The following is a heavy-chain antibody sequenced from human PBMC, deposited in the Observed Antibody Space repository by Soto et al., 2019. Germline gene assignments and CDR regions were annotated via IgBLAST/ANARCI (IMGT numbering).Heavy chain of an antibody. CDR3: VSAGYSSGWYDY. D-gene: IGHD6-19*01. CDR1: GDSVSSNSAA. V-gene: IGHV6-1*01. J-gene: IGHJ4*02. CDR2: TYYRSKWYN. Sequence: SQTLSLTCAISGDSVSSNSAAWNWIRQSPSRGLEWMGRTYYRSKWYNDYSVSLKSRITINPYTSKNQFSLQLNSVTPEYTAVYYCVSAGYSSGWYDYWGQGTLVTVSS.